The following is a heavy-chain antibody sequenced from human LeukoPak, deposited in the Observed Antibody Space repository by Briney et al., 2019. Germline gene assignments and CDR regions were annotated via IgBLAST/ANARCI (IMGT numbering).Heavy chain of an antibody. Sequence: TGGSLRLSCAASGFTFSSYAMSWVRQAPGKGLEWVSAVSGSGGSTYYADSVKGRFTISRDNSKNTLYLQMNSLRAEDTAVYYCAKDRGSGWYYSDYWGQGTLVTVSS. V-gene: IGHV3-23*01. CDR1: GFTFSSYA. CDR2: VSGSGGST. CDR3: AKDRGSGWYYSDY. J-gene: IGHJ4*02. D-gene: IGHD6-19*01.